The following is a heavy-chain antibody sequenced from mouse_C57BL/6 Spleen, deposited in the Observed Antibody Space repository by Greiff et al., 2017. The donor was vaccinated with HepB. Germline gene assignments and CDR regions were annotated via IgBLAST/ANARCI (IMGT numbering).Heavy chain of an antibody. CDR3: ARGSTMIRRRGYYFDY. V-gene: IGHV1-80*01. CDR2: IYPGDGAT. CDR1: GYTFTSYW. D-gene: IGHD2-4*01. J-gene: IGHJ2*01. Sequence: QVQLQQPGAELVKPGASVKLSCKASGYTFTSYWMHWVKQRPGKGLEWIGQIYPGDGATNYNGKFKGKATLTADKSSSTAYMQLSSLTSEDSAVYFCARGSTMIRRRGYYFDYWGQGTTLTVSS.